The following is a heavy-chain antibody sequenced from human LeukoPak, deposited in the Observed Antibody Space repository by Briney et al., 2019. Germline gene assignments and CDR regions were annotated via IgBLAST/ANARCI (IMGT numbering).Heavy chain of an antibody. V-gene: IGHV3-23*01. J-gene: IGHJ6*02. D-gene: IGHD3-10*01. CDR1: GFTFSSYA. CDR2: ISPNSGTR. CDR3: AKVSPGSYYKRNYYYYGMDV. Sequence: GGSLRLSCAASGFTFSSYALSWVREAPGKGLEWLSFISPNSGTRYYADSVRGRFTISRDNSKNTLYLQMNSLRAEDTAVYYCAKVSPGSYYKRNYYYYGMDVWGQGTTVTVSS.